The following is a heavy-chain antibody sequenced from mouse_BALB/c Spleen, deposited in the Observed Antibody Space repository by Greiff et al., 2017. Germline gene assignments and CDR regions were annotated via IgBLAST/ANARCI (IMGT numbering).Heavy chain of an antibody. CDR1: GYTFSSYW. Sequence: VNVVESGAELMKPGASVKISCKATGYTFSSYWIEWVKQRPGHGLEWIGEILPGSGSTNYNEKFKGKATFTADTSSNTAYMQLSSLTSEDSAVYYCARYYGYDWFAYWGQGTLVTVSA. CDR3: ARYYGYDWFAY. CDR2: ILPGSGST. V-gene: IGHV1-9*01. D-gene: IGHD2-2*01. J-gene: IGHJ3*01.